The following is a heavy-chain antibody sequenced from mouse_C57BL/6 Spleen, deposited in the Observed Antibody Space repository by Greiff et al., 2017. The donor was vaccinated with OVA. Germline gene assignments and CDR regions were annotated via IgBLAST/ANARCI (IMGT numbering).Heavy chain of an antibody. D-gene: IGHD1-1*01. V-gene: IGHV1-53*01. CDR3: ARGGTTVVARNAMDY. J-gene: IGHJ4*01. Sequence: QVQLQQPGTELVKPGASVKLSCKASGYTFTSYWMHWVKQRPGQGLEWIGNINPSNGGTNYNEKFKSKATLTVDQSSSTAYMQLSSLTSEDSAVYYCARGGTTVVARNAMDYWGQGTSVTVSS. CDR1: GYTFTSYW. CDR2: INPSNGGT.